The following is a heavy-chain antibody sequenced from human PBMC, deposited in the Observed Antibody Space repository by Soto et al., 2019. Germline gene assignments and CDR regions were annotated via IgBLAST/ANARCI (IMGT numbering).Heavy chain of an antibody. D-gene: IGHD6-19*01. J-gene: IGHJ4*02. CDR2: IYYSGST. Sequence: SETLSLTCTVSGGSISSYYWSWIRQPPGKGLEWIGYIYYSGSTNYNPSLKSRVTISVDTSKNQFSLKLSSVTAADTAVYYCARDPSQYYFDYWGQGTLVTVSS. CDR1: GGSISSYY. V-gene: IGHV4-59*01. CDR3: ARDPSQYYFDY.